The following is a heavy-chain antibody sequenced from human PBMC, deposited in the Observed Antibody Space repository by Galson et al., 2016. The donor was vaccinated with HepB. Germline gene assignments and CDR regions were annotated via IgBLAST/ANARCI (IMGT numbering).Heavy chain of an antibody. D-gene: IGHD3-22*01. J-gene: IGHJ6*02. CDR3: ARFRGIVVVNYYYGMDV. Sequence: SVKVSCKASGGTFSSYAISWVRQAPGQGLEWMGGIIPTLGIANYAQKFQGRVTITADKSTSTAYMELSSLRSEDTAVYYCARFRGIVVVNYYYGMDVWGQGTTVTVSS. CDR2: IIPTLGIA. CDR1: GGTFSSYA. V-gene: IGHV1-69*10.